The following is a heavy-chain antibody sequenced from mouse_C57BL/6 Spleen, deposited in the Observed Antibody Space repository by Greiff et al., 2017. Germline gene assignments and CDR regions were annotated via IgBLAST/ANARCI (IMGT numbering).Heavy chain of an antibody. V-gene: IGHV1-39*01. J-gene: IGHJ2*01. D-gene: IGHD1-1*01. CDR2: INPNYGTT. CDR1: GYSFTDYN. Sequence: VQLQQSGPELVKPGASVKISCKASGYSFTDYNMNWVKQSNGKSLEWIGVINPNYGTTSYNQKFKGKAILTVDQSFSTAYMQLNSLTSEDSAVYYCAALFYYYGSSYVDYWGQGTTLTVSS. CDR3: AALFYYYGSSYVDY.